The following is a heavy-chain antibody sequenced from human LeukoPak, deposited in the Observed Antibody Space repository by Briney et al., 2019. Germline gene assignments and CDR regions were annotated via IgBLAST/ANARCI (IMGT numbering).Heavy chain of an antibody. CDR1: GRTFNSYA. D-gene: IGHD2-21*02. CDR2: HIPIFGTA. Sequence: SVKVFCKASGRTFNSYAISCVRQAPGQALEWMGGHIPIFGTANYAKKFQGKVTITADKSTSTAYMELRSLRSEDTAVYYCARTYCGGDCYSSRGWFDTWGQGTLVTVSS. V-gene: IGHV1-69*06. CDR3: ARTYCGGDCYSSRGWFDT. J-gene: IGHJ5*02.